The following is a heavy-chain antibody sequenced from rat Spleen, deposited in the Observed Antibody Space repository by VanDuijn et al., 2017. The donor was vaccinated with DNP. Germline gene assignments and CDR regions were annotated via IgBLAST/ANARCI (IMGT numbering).Heavy chain of an antibody. CDR2: ITYDGSKT. Sequence: EVQLVESGGGLVQSGRSLKVSCAASGFTFSDYNMAWVRQAPKKGLEWVATITYDGSKTYYRDSVKGRFTISRDNAQSTLYLQMDSLRSEETATYSCARHEGQLRCFAYWGQGTLVTVSS. D-gene: IGHD1-10*01. V-gene: IGHV5S10*01. J-gene: IGHJ3*01. CDR3: ARHEGQLRCFAY. CDR1: GFTFSDYN.